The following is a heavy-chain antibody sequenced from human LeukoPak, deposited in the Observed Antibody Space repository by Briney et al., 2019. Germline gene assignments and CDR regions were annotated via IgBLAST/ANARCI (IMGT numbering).Heavy chain of an antibody. Sequence: GASVKVSCKASGGTFSSYAISCVRQDPGQGLEWMGGIIPIFGTANYAQKFQGRVTITADKSTSTAYMELSSLRSEDTAVYYCARGREYTQYYMDVWGKGTTVTVSS. CDR3: ARGREYTQYYMDV. CDR2: IIPIFGTA. CDR1: GGTFSSYA. V-gene: IGHV1-69*06. D-gene: IGHD2/OR15-2a*01. J-gene: IGHJ6*03.